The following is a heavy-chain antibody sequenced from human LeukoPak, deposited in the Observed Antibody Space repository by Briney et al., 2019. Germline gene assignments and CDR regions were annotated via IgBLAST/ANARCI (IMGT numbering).Heavy chain of an antibody. D-gene: IGHD6-13*01. J-gene: IGHJ4*02. CDR2: IKRKSDGGTT. CDR3: ITDDGSRWYPGY. Sequence: PGGSLRLSCAASGFTFSNAWMSWVRQAPGKGLEWVGRIKRKSDGGTTDYAAPVKGRFSISRDDSRNTLYLQMNSLKTEDTAVYYCITDDGSRWYPGYWGQGTLVTVSS. V-gene: IGHV3-15*01. CDR1: GFTFSNAW.